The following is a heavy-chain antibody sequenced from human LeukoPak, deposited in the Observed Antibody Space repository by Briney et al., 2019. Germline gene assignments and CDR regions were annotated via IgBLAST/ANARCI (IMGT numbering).Heavy chain of an antibody. CDR2: IYTSGST. Sequence: SETLSLTCSVSGGSVSSGSYYWSWIRQPAGKGLEWIGRIYTSGSTNYNPSLKSRVTMSVDTSKNQFSLKLSSVTAADTAVYYCARDGVSSSWTYYYYYGMDVWGQGTTVTVSS. CDR1: GGSVSSGSYY. V-gene: IGHV4-61*02. J-gene: IGHJ6*02. D-gene: IGHD6-13*01. CDR3: ARDGVSSSWTYYYYYGMDV.